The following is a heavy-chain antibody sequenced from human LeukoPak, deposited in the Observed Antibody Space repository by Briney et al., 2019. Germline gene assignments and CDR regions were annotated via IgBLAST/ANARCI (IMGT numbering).Heavy chain of an antibody. D-gene: IGHD2-21*01. CDR3: ASGDGYLQPY. CDR2: IHYDGKI. J-gene: IGHJ4*02. Sequence: GGSLRLSCATSGFSVSGKFMSWVRQAPGKGLEWVSIIHYDGKIRYAGSVGGRFTIYRDDSENTLFLQMNSLRVDDTAVYFCASGDGYLQPYWGQGTLVTVSS. V-gene: IGHV3-53*01. CDR1: GFSVSGKF.